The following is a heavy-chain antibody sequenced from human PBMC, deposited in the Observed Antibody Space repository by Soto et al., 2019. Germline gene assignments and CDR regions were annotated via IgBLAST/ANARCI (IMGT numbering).Heavy chain of an antibody. J-gene: IGHJ4*02. CDR1: GFTFSNYW. CDR2: IKEDGSEK. V-gene: IGHV3-7*03. Sequence: PGGSLRLSCVASGFTFSNYWMTWVRQAPGKGLQWVANIKEDGSEKLYVDSVKGRFTVSRDNAENLLHLHMNSLRAEETAVYYCERRINAVTIIEYWGQRTLVTVS. D-gene: IGHD4-17*01. CDR3: ERRINAVTIIEY.